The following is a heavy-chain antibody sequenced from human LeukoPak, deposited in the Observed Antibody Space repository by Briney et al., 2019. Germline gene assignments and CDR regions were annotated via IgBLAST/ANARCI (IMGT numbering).Heavy chain of an antibody. J-gene: IGHJ3*01. V-gene: IGHV6-1*01. CDR2: TYYRSKWYN. Sequence: SQTLSLTCAFSGDSASSNTTACNWIRQSPSRGLEWLGRTYYRSKWYNDYAISVKSRITINPDTSKNHFSLQLNSVTAEDTAVYYCVRGGQGDGYSADEAFDFWGQGTVVTVSS. D-gene: IGHD5-24*01. CDR3: VRGGQGDGYSADEAFDF. CDR1: GDSASSNTTA.